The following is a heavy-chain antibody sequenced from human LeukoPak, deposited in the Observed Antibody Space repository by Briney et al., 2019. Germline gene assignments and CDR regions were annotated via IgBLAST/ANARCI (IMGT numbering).Heavy chain of an antibody. J-gene: IGHJ4*02. Sequence: PGGSLRLSCAASGFTFSSYAMSWVRQAPGKGLEWVSAISGSGGSTYYADSVKGRFTISRDSSKNTVYLQMNSLRAEDTAVYYCARGPLIAAAGTWWGQGTLVTVSS. CDR3: ARGPLIAAAGTW. CDR2: ISGSGGST. V-gene: IGHV3-23*01. CDR1: GFTFSSYA. D-gene: IGHD6-13*01.